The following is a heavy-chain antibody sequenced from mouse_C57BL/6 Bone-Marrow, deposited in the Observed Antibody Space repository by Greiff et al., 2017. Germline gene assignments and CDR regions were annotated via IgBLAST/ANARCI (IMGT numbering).Heavy chain of an antibody. J-gene: IGHJ4*01. V-gene: IGHV1-64*01. CDR2: MHPNGGSP. D-gene: IGHD2-4*01. CDR1: GYTFTNYW. CDR3: ARSYEYDDYTMDY. Sequence: VQLQQPGAELVKPGASVKLSCKASGYTFTNYWMHWVKQRPGQGLEWIGMMHPNGGSPDYNEKFKSEATLSVDKSSRTACMELSSLTSEDSAVYYCARSYEYDDYTMDYGGQGTSVTVSS.